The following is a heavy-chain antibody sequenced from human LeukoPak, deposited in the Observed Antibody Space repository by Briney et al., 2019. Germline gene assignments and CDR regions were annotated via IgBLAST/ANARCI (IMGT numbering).Heavy chain of an antibody. CDR1: GYSISSGYY. Sequence: PSETLSLTCTVSGYSISSGYYWGWIRQPPGKGLEWIGSIYHSGSTYYNPSLKSRVTISVDTSKNQFSLKLSSVTAADTAVYYCADHRLDAKSRHDYVEDWGQGTLVTVSS. D-gene: IGHD4-17*01. CDR2: IYHSGST. V-gene: IGHV4-38-2*02. J-gene: IGHJ4*02. CDR3: ADHRLDAKSRHDYVED.